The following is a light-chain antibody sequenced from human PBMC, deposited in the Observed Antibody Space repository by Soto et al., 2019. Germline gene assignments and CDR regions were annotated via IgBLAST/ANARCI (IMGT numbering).Light chain of an antibody. CDR3: SSYTSSSTPHVV. CDR2: DVS. V-gene: IGLV2-14*01. CDR1: SSGVGGYNY. J-gene: IGLJ2*01. Sequence: QSVLTQPASVSGSPGQSITISCTGTSSGVGGYNYVSWYQQHPGKAPKLMIYDVSNRPSGVSNRFSGSKSGNTASLTISGLQAEDEADYYCSSYTSSSTPHVVFGGGTKLTVL.